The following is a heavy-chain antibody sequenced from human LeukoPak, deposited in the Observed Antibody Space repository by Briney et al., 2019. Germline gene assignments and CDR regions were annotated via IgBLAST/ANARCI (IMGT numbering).Heavy chain of an antibody. V-gene: IGHV4-59*01. D-gene: IGHD3-16*02. Sequence: SETLSLTCTVSGDSISSYYWNWIRQPPGKGLEWIGYIYYSGSTNYNPSLKSRVTISIDTSKNQFSLKLSSVTAADTAVYYCARRGVWGSYRYFDYWGQGTLVTVSS. CDR2: IYYSGST. CDR3: ARRGVWGSYRYFDY. J-gene: IGHJ4*02. CDR1: GDSISSYY.